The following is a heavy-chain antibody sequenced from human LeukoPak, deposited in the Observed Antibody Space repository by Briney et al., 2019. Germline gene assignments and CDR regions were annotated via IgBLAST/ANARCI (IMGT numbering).Heavy chain of an antibody. CDR1: GFTFSVYW. CDR2: IKQDGSEK. J-gene: IGHJ5*02. Sequence: GGSLRLSCVASGFTFSVYWMSWVRQAPGKGLEWVANIKQDGSEKYYVDSVKGRFTISRDNAKNSLYLQMSSLRAEDTAVYYCARGGSWFAPWGQGTLVTVSS. V-gene: IGHV3-7*04. CDR3: ARGGSWFAP. D-gene: IGHD3-10*01.